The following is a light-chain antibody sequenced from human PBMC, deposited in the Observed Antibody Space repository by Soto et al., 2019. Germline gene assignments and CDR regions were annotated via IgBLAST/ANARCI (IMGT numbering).Light chain of an antibody. CDR1: QSVRSGY. J-gene: IGKJ1*01. Sequence: EIVLTQSPGTLSLSPGERGTLSCRASQSVRSGYLAWYQQKPGQAPRLLIYDASSRATGIPDRFSGSGSGTDFTLTISRLEPEDFAVYYCQQYGGSPRTFGQGTKVDIK. CDR3: QQYGGSPRT. CDR2: DAS. V-gene: IGKV3-20*01.